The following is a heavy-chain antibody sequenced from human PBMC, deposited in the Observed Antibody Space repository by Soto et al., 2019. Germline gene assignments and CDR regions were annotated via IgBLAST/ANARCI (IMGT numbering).Heavy chain of an antibody. J-gene: IGHJ4*02. Sequence: EVQLVESGGGLVKPGGSLRLSCAASGFTFSSYSMNWVRQAPGKGLEWVSSISSSSSYIYYADSVKGRFTISRDNAKNSLYLQMNSLRAEDTGVYYCARVTGYSSGMGLDYWGQGTLVTVSS. CDR3: ARVTGYSSGMGLDY. CDR2: ISSSSSYI. V-gene: IGHV3-21*01. CDR1: GFTFSSYS. D-gene: IGHD6-19*01.